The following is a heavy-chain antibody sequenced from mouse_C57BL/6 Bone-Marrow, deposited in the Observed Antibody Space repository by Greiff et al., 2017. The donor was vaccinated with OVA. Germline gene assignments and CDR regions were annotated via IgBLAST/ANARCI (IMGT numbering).Heavy chain of an antibody. CDR3: ARRTGPNYYYGSSYYGHWYFDV. J-gene: IGHJ1*03. D-gene: IGHD1-1*01. V-gene: IGHV1-64*01. Sequence: QVQLQQPGAELVKPGASVKLSCKASGYTFTSYWMHWVKQRPGQGLEWIGMIHPNSGSTNYNEKFKSKATLTVDKSSSTAYMQLSSLTSEDSAVYYCARRTGPNYYYGSSYYGHWYFDVWGTGTTVTVSA. CDR2: IHPNSGST. CDR1: GYTFTSYW.